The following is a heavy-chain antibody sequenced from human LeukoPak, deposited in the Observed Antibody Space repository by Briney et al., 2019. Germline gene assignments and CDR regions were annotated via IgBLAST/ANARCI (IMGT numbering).Heavy chain of an antibody. Sequence: GGSLRLSCAASGFTFSSYSMNWVRQAPGKGLEWVSSICSSSSYIYYADSVKGRFTISRDNAKNSLYLQMNSLRAEDTAVYYCARELRFLEWFDYWGQGTLVTVSS. CDR3: ARELRFLEWFDY. D-gene: IGHD3-3*01. CDR2: ICSSSSYI. J-gene: IGHJ4*02. V-gene: IGHV3-21*01. CDR1: GFTFSSYS.